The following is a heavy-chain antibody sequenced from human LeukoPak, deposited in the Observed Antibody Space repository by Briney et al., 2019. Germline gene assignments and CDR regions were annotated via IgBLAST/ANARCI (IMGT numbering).Heavy chain of an antibody. D-gene: IGHD3-10*01. CDR1: GASITSFH. Sequence: SETLSLTCTVSGASITSFHWTWIRQPAGKGLEWIGLIYSSGSTIYNPSLQGRVAMSVDMTKNQLSLKLSSVTAADTAMYYCARKDGGYWGQGTLVTVSS. CDR3: ARKDGGY. J-gene: IGHJ4*02. CDR2: IYSSGST. V-gene: IGHV4-4*07.